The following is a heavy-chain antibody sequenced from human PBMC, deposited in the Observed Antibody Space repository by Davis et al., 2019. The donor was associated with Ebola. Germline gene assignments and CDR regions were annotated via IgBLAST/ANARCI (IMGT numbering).Heavy chain of an antibody. V-gene: IGHV1-8*01. D-gene: IGHD6-13*01. CDR3: ARGIKGVAANFDY. Sequence: FQGRVTMTRNTSISTAYMELSSLRSEDTAVYYCARGIKGVAANFDYWGQGTLVTVSS. J-gene: IGHJ4*02.